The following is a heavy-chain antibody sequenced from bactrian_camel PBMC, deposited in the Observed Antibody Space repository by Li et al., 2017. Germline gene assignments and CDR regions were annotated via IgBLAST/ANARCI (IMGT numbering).Heavy chain of an antibody. Sequence: QLVESGGGSVQAGGSLRLSCAASGLNFDDSDMGWYRQAPGNACELVSTISSDDGSIYYTDSVKGRFSISQDNAKNTVYLQMNSLKSEDTALYYCATDVIVDAAGLFGYWGRGTQVTVS. CDR2: ISSDDGSI. J-gene: IGHJ6*01. CDR1: GLNFDDSD. CDR3: ATDVIVDAAGLFGY. V-gene: IGHV3S63*01. D-gene: IGHD1*01.